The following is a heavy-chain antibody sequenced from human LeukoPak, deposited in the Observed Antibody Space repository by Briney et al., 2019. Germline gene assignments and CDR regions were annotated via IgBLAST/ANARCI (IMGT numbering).Heavy chain of an antibody. CDR3: AKDSTTLTLTFDY. CDR1: GFTFSSFG. CDR2: ISYDGSNK. Sequence: PGGSLRLSCAASGFTFSSFGMHWVRQAPGKGLEWVAVISYDGSNKYYADSVEGRFTISRDNSRNTLYLQMSSLKSEDTAVYYCAKDSTTLTLTFDYWGQGTLVTVSS. V-gene: IGHV3-30*18. J-gene: IGHJ4*02. D-gene: IGHD4-11*01.